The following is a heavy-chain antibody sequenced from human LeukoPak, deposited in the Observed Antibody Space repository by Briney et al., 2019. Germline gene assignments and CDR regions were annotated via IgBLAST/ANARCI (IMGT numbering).Heavy chain of an antibody. J-gene: IGHJ4*02. CDR1: GFTFSNYY. CDR2: IKQDGSEK. Sequence: GGSLRLSCAASGFTFSNYYMSWVRQAPGKGLEWAANIKQDGSEKYSVDSVKGRFTISRDNAKNSLFLQMNSLRAEDTAVYYCARGRWLDYWGQGTLVTVSS. CDR3: ARGRWLDY. D-gene: IGHD6-13*01. V-gene: IGHV3-7*04.